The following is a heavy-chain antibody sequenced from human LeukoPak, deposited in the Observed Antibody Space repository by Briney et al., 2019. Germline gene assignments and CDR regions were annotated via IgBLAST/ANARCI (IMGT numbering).Heavy chain of an antibody. D-gene: IGHD3-22*01. CDR1: GFTFSSYS. V-gene: IGHV3-21*01. J-gene: IGHJ6*03. CDR2: ISSSSSYI. CDR3: ARGGSSGYYLNTYMDV. Sequence: PGGSLRLPCAVSGFTFSSYSMNWARQAPGKGLEWVSSISSSSSYIYYADSVKGRFTISRDNPKNSLYLQMNSLRAEDTAVYYCARGGSSGYYLNTYMDVWGKGTTVTVSS.